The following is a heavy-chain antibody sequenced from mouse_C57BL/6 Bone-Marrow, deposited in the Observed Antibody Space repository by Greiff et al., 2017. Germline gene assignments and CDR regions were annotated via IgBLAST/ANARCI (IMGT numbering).Heavy chain of an antibody. D-gene: IGHD1-1*01. Sequence: VKLVESGAELVRPGASVTLSCKASGYTFPDYEMHWVKQTPVHGLEWIGAIDPETGGTAYNQKFKGKAILTADKSSSTAYMELRSLTSEDSAVYYCTRSTGWFAYWGQGTLVTVSA. CDR1: GYTFPDYE. J-gene: IGHJ3*01. V-gene: IGHV1-15*01. CDR2: IDPETGGT. CDR3: TRSTGWFAY.